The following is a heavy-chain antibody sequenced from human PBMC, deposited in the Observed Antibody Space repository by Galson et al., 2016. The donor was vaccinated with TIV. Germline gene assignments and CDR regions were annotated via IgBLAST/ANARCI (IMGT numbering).Heavy chain of an antibody. J-gene: IGHJ4*02. D-gene: IGHD2-15*01. CDR1: GGSISSNLYY. CDR2: IYYTGAT. Sequence: ETLSLTCTVSGGSISSNLYYWGWIRQPPGKGLEWIAIIYYTGATYYNPSLESRISISIDTSKNQFSLKLMSVTPPDTAVYYCARCGQWSTYYFDYWGQGTLVTVSS. CDR3: ARCGQWSTYYFDY. V-gene: IGHV4-39*01.